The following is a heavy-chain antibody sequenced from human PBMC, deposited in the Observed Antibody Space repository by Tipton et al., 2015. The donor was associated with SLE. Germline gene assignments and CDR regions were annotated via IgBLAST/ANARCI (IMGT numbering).Heavy chain of an antibody. D-gene: IGHD6-19*01. CDR3: ARDPVAGTG. CDR1: GFTFSSYS. J-gene: IGHJ4*02. Sequence: LRLSCAASGFTFSSYSMNWVRQPPGKGLEWIGEINHSGSTNYNPSLKSRVTISVDTSKNQFSLKLSSVTAADTAVYYCARDPVAGTGWGQGTLVTVSS. V-gene: IGHV4-34*01. CDR2: INHSGST.